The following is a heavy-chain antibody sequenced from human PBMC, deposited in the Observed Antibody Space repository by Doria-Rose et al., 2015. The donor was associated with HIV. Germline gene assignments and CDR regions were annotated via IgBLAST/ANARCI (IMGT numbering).Heavy chain of an antibody. CDR2: IYYSGST. D-gene: IGHD6-6*01. J-gene: IGHJ3*02. Sequence: VSGGSISSYYWSWIRQPPGKGLEWIGYIYYSGSTNYNPSLKSRVTISVDTSKNQFSLKLSSVTAADTAVYYCARNEYSSSRYAFDIWGQGTMVTVSS. CDR1: GGSISSYY. CDR3: ARNEYSSSRYAFDI. V-gene: IGHV4-59*01.